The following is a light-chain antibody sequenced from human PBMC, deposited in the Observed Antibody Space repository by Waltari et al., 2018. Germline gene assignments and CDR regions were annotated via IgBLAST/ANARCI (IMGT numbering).Light chain of an antibody. CDR3: LEHDNFPTHT. Sequence: ETTLTQSPAFMSATPRDKVNISCRASQDIDDEMNWYQQKPGEGAIFIIQEATALVPGIPPRFSGSGYGTDFTLTINNIQSEDVASYFGLEHDNFPTHTFGQGTKLEIK. V-gene: IGKV5-2*01. CDR2: EAT. CDR1: QDIDDE. J-gene: IGKJ2*01.